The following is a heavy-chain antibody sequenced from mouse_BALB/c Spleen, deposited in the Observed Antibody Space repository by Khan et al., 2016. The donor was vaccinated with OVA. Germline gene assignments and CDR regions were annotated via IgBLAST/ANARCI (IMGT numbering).Heavy chain of an antibody. CDR2: IIYTGYT. J-gene: IGHJ3*01. CDR3: ARSTYRYAFVY. V-gene: IGHV3-8*02. Sequence: EVQLQESGPSLVKPSQTLSLTCSVTGDSITTGYWNWIRKFPGNKLEYMGYIIYTGYTYYNPSLTSRISITRHTSTNPYYIQLNSVTDEDTATYYCARSTYRYAFVYWGQGTLVTVSA. CDR1: GDSITTGY. D-gene: IGHD2-14*01.